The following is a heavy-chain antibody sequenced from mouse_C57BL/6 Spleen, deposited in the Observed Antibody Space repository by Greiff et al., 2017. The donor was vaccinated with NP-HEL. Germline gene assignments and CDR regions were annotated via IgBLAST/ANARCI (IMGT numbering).Heavy chain of an antibody. V-gene: IGHV1-81*01. CDR2: IYPRSGNT. D-gene: IGHD3-2*02. Sequence: VQLQQSGAELARPGASVKLSCKASGYTFTSYGISWVKQRTGQGLEWIGEIYPRSGNTYYNEKFKGKATLTAEKSSSTAYMELRSLTSEDSAVYFCARRSSGDAMDYWGQGTSVTVSS. CDR3: ARRSSGDAMDY. J-gene: IGHJ4*01. CDR1: GYTFTSYG.